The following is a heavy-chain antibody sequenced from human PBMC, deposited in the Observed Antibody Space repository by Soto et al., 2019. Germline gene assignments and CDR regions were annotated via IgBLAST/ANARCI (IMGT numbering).Heavy chain of an antibody. CDR2: ISSYNGHT. D-gene: IGHD3-10*01. J-gene: IGHJ5*02. CDR3: ARDPQLLWFGGKTQRDNNWFDP. V-gene: IGHV1-18*01. CDR1: GYTFTNYG. Sequence: GASVKVSCKASGYTFTNYGISWVRQAPGQGLEWMGWISSYNGHTNYAQKLQGRVTMTTDTSTSTAYMDLRSLRSGDTAVYYCARDPQLLWFGGKTQRDNNWFDPWGQGTLVTVSS.